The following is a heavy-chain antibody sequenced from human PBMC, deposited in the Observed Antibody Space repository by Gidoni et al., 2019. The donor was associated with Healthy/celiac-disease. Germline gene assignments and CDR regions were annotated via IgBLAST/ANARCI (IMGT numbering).Heavy chain of an antibody. Sequence: QVQLVQSGAAVKKPGASVKVSCKASGYTFPSYYMHWVRQAPGQGLEWMGIINPSGGSTSYAQKFQGRVTMTRDTSTSTVYMELSSLRSEDTAVYYCARVGFYGDYADNWFDPWGQGTLVTVSS. J-gene: IGHJ5*02. CDR1: GYTFPSYY. V-gene: IGHV1-46*01. CDR3: ARVGFYGDYADNWFDP. CDR2: INPSGGST. D-gene: IGHD4-17*01.